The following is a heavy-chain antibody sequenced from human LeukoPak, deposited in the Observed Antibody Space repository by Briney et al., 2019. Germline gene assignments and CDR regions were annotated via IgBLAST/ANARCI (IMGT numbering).Heavy chain of an antibody. CDR2: ISSSSRYI. Sequence: PGGSLRLSCAASGFTFSSYSMNWVRQAPGKGLEWVAHISSSSRYIYYADSVKGRFTISRDNSKNTLYLQMNSLRAEDTAVYYCATLGYGSGSYYNYLFDYWGQGTLVTVSS. D-gene: IGHD3-10*01. CDR1: GFTFSSYS. J-gene: IGHJ4*02. CDR3: ATLGYGSGSYYNYLFDY. V-gene: IGHV3-21*04.